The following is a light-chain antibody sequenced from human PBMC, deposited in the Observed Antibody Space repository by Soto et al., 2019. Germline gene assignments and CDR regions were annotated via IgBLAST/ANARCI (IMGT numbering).Light chain of an antibody. CDR2: DVS. CDR1: GSDIGAYNF. Sequence: QSALAQPPSASGSPGQSVTISCTGSGSDIGAYNFVSWYQQHPGKAPKVMIYDVSIRPSGVSLRFSGSKSGNTASLTISGLQAEDEADYYCSSYTTSSTVVFGGGTKVTVL. J-gene: IGLJ2*01. V-gene: IGLV2-14*03. CDR3: SSYTTSSTVV.